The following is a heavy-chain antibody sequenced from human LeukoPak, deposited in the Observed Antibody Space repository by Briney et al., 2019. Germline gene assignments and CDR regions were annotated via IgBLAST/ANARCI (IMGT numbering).Heavy chain of an antibody. CDR3: AREVVGARATFDY. Sequence: ASVKVSCKASGYTFTSYYMHWVRQAPGQGLEWMGIINPSGGSTSYAQKFQGRVTMTRDTSISTAYMELSRLRSDDTAVYYCAREVVGARATFDYWGQGTLVTVSS. V-gene: IGHV1-46*01. J-gene: IGHJ4*02. CDR2: INPSGGST. CDR1: GYTFTSYY. D-gene: IGHD1-26*01.